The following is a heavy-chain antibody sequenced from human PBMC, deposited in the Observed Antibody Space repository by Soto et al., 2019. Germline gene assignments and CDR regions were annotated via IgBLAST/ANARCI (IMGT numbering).Heavy chain of an antibody. J-gene: IGHJ6*02. V-gene: IGHV1-69*12. CDR1: GGTFGNSA. CDR3: ALDKDRQQLGGNYYYGIDV. CDR2: IIPIFPTA. D-gene: IGHD3-3*02. Sequence: QVQLVQSGAEVKKPGSSVTVSCKASGGTFGNSAISWVRQAPGQGLEWMGGIIPIFPTADYAQKFQGRVTITADESTTTAYMELTCLRSEDTAVYYCALDKDRQQLGGNYYYGIDVWGQGTTVTVSS.